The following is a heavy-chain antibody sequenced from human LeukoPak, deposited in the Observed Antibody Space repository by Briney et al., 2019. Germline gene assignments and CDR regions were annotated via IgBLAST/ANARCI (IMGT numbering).Heavy chain of an antibody. CDR1: GGSISSYD. Sequence: PSETLSLTCTVSGGSISSYDWSWIRQPAGKGLEWIGRIYTSGSTKYNPSLKSRVTMSLDTSKKQFSLKLSSVTAADTAVYYCARVNYYDSSGYYYPEYWGQGTLVTVSS. CDR3: ARVNYYDSSGYYYPEY. CDR2: IYTSGST. J-gene: IGHJ4*02. V-gene: IGHV4-4*07. D-gene: IGHD3-22*01.